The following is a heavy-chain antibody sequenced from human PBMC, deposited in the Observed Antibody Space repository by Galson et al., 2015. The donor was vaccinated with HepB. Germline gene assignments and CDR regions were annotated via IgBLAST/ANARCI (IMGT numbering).Heavy chain of an antibody. V-gene: IGHV1-69*13. CDR2: IITLFHTP. CDR3: ARIRRYNYGYLKPQVSYGMDV. CDR1: GGTFSSSI. D-gene: IGHD5-18*01. Sequence: SVKVSCKASGGTFSSSIISWVRQAPGQGLEWMGGIITLFHTPNYAQKFQGRVTITADESRSTVYMHLSSLGSEDTAVYYCARIRRYNYGYLKPQVSYGMDVWGPGTTVTVSS. J-gene: IGHJ6*02.